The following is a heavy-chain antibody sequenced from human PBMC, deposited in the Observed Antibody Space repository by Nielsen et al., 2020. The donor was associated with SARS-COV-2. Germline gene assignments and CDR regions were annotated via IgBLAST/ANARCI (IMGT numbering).Heavy chain of an antibody. Sequence: GESLKISCAASGFTFSTYGMHWVRQAPGKGLEWVAAISYDGSNKYYVDSVKGRFTISRDNSKNTLYLQMSSLREEDTAVYYCAKDWTAIVVVPSGGVDYWGQGTLATVSS. CDR3: AKDWTAIVVVPSGGVDY. CDR1: GFTFSTYG. V-gene: IGHV3-30*18. CDR2: ISYDGSNK. J-gene: IGHJ4*02. D-gene: IGHD2-15*01.